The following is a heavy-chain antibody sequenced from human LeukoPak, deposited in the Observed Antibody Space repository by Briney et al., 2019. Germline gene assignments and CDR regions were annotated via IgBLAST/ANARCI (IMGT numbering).Heavy chain of an antibody. V-gene: IGHV3-74*01. CDR2: IEGDGSTT. Sequence: GGSLRLSCAASGFTFRSYWMHWVRQAPGKGLEWVSRIEGDGSTTTYADSVKGRFTISRDNSKNTLYLQLNSLRADDTAVYYCARDPPTRQYTNSFSLDYWGQGTLVTVSS. J-gene: IGHJ4*02. D-gene: IGHD6-13*01. CDR3: ARDPPTRQYTNSFSLDY. CDR1: GFTFRSYW.